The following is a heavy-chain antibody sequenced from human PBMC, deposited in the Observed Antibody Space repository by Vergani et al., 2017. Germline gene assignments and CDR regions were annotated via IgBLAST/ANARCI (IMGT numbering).Heavy chain of an antibody. CDR1: GYTFSNYY. CDR3: ARGDYGILTGYRY. J-gene: IGHJ4*02. CDR2: INPSGGHT. Sequence: QVQVVQSGAEVKKSGASVKVSCKTSGYTFSNYYMHWVRQAPGQGLEWMGIINPSGGHTNYAQKFQGRVTMTRDTSTSTVYMDLSSLRSEETAIYYCARGDYGILTGYRYWGQGTLVTVSA. D-gene: IGHD3-9*01. V-gene: IGHV1-46*03.